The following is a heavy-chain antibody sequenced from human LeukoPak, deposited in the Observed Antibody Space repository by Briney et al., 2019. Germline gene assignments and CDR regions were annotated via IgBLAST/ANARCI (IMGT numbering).Heavy chain of an antibody. D-gene: IGHD3-16*02. V-gene: IGHV3-30*02. Sequence: GGSLRLSCAASGFTFSSYGMHWVRQAQGKGLEWVAFIRYDGSNKYYADSVKGRFTISRDNSKNTLYLQMNSLRAEDTAVYYCAKLSTSSGYYYYMDVWGKGTTVTVSS. CDR1: GFTFSSYG. CDR3: AKLSTSSGYYYYMDV. J-gene: IGHJ6*03. CDR2: IRYDGSNK.